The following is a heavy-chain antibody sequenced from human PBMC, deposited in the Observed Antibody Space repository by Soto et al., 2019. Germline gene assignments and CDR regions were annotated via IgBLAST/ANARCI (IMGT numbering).Heavy chain of an antibody. CDR1: GFTFSSYA. CDR3: AKGGPTFLNWFGP. CDR2: ISNSGHSA. Sequence: GGSLRLSCAASGFTFSSYAMNWVRQAPGKGLEWISVISNSGHSAYYADSVKGRFTISRDNSKNTLYLQIKSLRAEDTAAYYCAKGGPTFLNWFGPWGQGTLVTVS. J-gene: IGHJ5*02. V-gene: IGHV3-23*01. D-gene: IGHD5-12*01.